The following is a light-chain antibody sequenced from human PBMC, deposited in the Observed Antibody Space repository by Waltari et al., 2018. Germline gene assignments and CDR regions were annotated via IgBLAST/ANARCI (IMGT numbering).Light chain of an antibody. CDR2: AAS. V-gene: IGKV1-39*01. CDR1: QSSSDY. J-gene: IGKJ5*01. Sequence: DIQMTQSPSSLSASVGDRVTITCRASQSSSDYLNWYQQKPGKAPKLPIYAASTLQSGVPSRFSGSGSGTDFALTISSLQPEDFATYYCQQSYSFGQGTRLEIK. CDR3: QQSYS.